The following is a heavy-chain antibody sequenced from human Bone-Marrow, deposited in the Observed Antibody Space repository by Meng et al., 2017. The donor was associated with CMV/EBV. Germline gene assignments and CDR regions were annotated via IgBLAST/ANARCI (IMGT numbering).Heavy chain of an antibody. J-gene: IGHJ3*02. D-gene: IGHD1-26*01. Sequence: GEPLKISCAASGFTFSSYGMHWVRQAPGKGLEWVAFIRYDGSNKYYADSVKGRFTISRDNSKNTLYLQMNSLRAEDTAVYYCAKDLLSGSYPENAFDIWGQGTRVTGSS. CDR1: GFTFSSYG. CDR3: AKDLLSGSYPENAFDI. CDR2: IRYDGSNK. V-gene: IGHV3-30*02.